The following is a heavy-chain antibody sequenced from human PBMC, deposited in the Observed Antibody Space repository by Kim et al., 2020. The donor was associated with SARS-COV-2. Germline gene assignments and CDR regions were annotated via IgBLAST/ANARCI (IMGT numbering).Heavy chain of an antibody. Sequence: ASVKVSCKASGYTFTSYAMHWVRQAPGQRLEWMGWINAGNGNTKYSQKFQGRVTITRDTSASTAYMELSSLRSEDTAVYYCARNPLVVVAATRRTPNWFDPWGQGTLVTVSS. CDR3: ARNPLVVVAATRRTPNWFDP. D-gene: IGHD2-15*01. V-gene: IGHV1-3*01. J-gene: IGHJ5*02. CDR1: GYTFTSYA. CDR2: INAGNGNT.